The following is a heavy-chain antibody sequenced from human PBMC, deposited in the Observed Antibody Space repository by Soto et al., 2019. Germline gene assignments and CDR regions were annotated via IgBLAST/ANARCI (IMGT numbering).Heavy chain of an antibody. V-gene: IGHV3-23*01. J-gene: IGHJ4*02. CDR1: GFTFSSYA. CDR3: AKGDDSSSEN. D-gene: IGHD6-6*01. CDR2: ISGGGVNT. Sequence: EVQLLESGGGLVQPGGSLRLSCAASGFTFSSYAMSWVRQAPGQGLEWVSTISGGGVNTYYADSVKGRFTISRDNSRNTLYVQMSSLRAEDTAVYYCAKGDDSSSENWGPGTLVTVSS.